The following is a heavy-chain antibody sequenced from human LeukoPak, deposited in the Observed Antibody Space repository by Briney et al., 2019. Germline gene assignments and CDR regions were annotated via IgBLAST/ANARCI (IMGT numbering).Heavy chain of an antibody. Sequence: GEALKIPCTASGYSFSTYWHGWVRQMPGKGLGWIVIIYPGDSDTKYGPPFQGQITISADKSISTAYLQWSSLKASDTAIYHCARWVTADRGKKDAFDIWGQGTMVTVSS. CDR1: GYSFSTYW. CDR3: ARWVTADRGKKDAFDI. V-gene: IGHV5-51*01. CDR2: IYPGDSDT. D-gene: IGHD2-21*02. J-gene: IGHJ3*02.